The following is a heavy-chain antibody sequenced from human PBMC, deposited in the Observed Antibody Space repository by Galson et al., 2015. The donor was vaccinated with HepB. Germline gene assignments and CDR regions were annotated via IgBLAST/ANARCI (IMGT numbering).Heavy chain of an antibody. CDR2: ISAYNGNT. J-gene: IGHJ4*02. V-gene: IGHV1-18*01. CDR3: AREEPITIFGVGTGFPDY. Sequence: SVKVSCKASGYTFTSYGISWVRQAPGQGLEWMGWISAYNGNTNYAQKLQGRVTMTTDTSTSTAYMELRSLRSDDTAVYYCAREEPITIFGVGTGFPDYWGQGTLVTVSS. CDR1: GYTFTSYG. D-gene: IGHD3-3*01.